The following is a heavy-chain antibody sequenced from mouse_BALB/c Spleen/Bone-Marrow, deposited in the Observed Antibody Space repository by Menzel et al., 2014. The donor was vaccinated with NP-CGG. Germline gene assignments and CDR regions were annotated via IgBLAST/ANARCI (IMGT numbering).Heavy chain of an antibody. V-gene: IGHV1-69*01. Sequence: QVQLQQPGAEFVMPGASVKMSCKASGYTFTDYWIHWVKQRPGQGLEWIGAIDTSDSYSSYNQKFKGKATLTVDESSSTAYMQLNSLTCEDSAVYYGARKKRSYGNCYWFPYWGQGTLVTVSA. D-gene: IGHD2-1*01. J-gene: IGHJ3*01. CDR1: GYTFTDYW. CDR3: ARKKRSYGNCYWFPY. CDR2: IDTSDSYS.